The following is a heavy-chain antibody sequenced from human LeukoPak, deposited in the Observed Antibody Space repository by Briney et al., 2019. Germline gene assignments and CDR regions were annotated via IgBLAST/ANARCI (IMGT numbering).Heavy chain of an antibody. CDR2: IYYSGST. CDR3: ARTDCSSTSCLDAFDI. V-gene: IGHV4-61*08. CDR1: GGSISSGDYY. J-gene: IGHJ3*02. D-gene: IGHD2-2*01. Sequence: SETLSLTCTVSGGSISSGDYYWSWIRQPPGKGLEWIGYIYYSGSTNYNPSLKSRVTISVDTSKNQFSLKLSSVTAADTAVYYCARTDCSSTSCLDAFDIWGQGTMVTVSS.